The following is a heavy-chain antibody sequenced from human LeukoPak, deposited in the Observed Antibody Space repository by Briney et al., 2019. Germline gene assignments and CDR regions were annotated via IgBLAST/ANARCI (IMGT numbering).Heavy chain of an antibody. CDR2: INPSSGTT. J-gene: IGHJ5*02. CDR3: ARGPHKRTYDRDNWFDP. V-gene: IGHV1-46*01. Sequence: ASVKVSCKASGYTFTNYYIVWVRQAPGQGLEWMGLINPSSGTTNYAQKFQGRVTMTRDMSTSTVYMELSSLRSGDTAVYYCARGPHKRTYDRDNWFDPWGQGTLVTVPS. CDR1: GYTFTNYY. D-gene: IGHD3-3*01.